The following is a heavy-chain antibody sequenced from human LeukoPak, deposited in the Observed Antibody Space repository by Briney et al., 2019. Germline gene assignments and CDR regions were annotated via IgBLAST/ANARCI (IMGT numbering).Heavy chain of an antibody. J-gene: IGHJ6*02. CDR1: GASISRDY. Sequence: PSESLSLTCTVAGASISRDYWSWVRQPPGEGLGWLGYILYSGSTNYKPTLNSRVTISVDTSKNQFSLNLSSVTAADTAVYYCARRGYCSGGSCYYYYGMHVWGQATTVTVSS. D-gene: IGHD2-15*01. CDR3: ARRGYCSGGSCYYYYGMHV. CDR2: ILYSGST. V-gene: IGHV4-59*08.